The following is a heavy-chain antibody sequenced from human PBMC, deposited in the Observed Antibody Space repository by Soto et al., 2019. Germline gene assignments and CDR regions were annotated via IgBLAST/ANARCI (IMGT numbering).Heavy chain of an antibody. CDR3: ARGVYYYDRSNAFDI. V-gene: IGHV4-30-2*01. CDR1: GGSISSGGYS. Sequence: PSETLSLTCAVSGGSISSGGYSWSWIRQPPGKGLEWIGYIYHSGSTYYNPSLKSRVTISVDRSKNQFSLKLSSVTAADTAVYYCARGVYYYDRSNAFDIWGQGTMVTV. CDR2: IYHSGST. D-gene: IGHD3-22*01. J-gene: IGHJ3*02.